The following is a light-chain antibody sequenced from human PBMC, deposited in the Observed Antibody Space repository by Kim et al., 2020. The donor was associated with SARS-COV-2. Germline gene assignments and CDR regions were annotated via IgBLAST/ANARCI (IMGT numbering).Light chain of an antibody. CDR3: QSYDSSNLNV. CDR1: SGSIASNY. V-gene: IGLV6-57*02. J-gene: IGLJ6*01. Sequence: KTVTISCTGSSGSIASNYVQWYQQRPGSAPTTVIYEDNQRPSGVPDRFSGSIDSSSNSASLTISGLKTEDEADYYCQSYDSSNLNVFGSGTKVTVL. CDR2: EDN.